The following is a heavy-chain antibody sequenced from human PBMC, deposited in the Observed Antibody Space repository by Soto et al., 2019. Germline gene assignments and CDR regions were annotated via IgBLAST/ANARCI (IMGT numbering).Heavy chain of an antibody. D-gene: IGHD2-15*01. CDR1: GFTFSSYA. Sequence: GGSLRLSCAASGFTFSSYAMSWVRQAPGKGLEWVSSISGSGGSTYYADSVKGRFTISRDNSKNTLYLQMNSLRAEDTTVYYCARSEYCSGGTCYSLSPYYFDYWGQGTLVTSPQ. V-gene: IGHV3-23*01. J-gene: IGHJ4*02. CDR2: ISGSGGST. CDR3: ARSEYCSGGTCYSLSPYYFDY.